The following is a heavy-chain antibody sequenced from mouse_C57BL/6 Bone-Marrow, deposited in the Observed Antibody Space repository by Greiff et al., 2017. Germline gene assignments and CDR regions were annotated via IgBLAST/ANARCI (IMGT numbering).Heavy chain of an antibody. J-gene: IGHJ3*01. CDR2: ISGGGGNT. V-gene: IGHV5-9*01. CDR3: ARGDYYGSSYVWFAY. D-gene: IGHD1-1*01. Sequence: DVMLVESGGGLVKPGGSLKLSCAASGFTFSSYTMSWVRQTPEKRLEWVATISGGGGNTYYPDSVKGRFTISRDNAKNTLYLQMSSLRSEDTALYYCARGDYYGSSYVWFAYWGQGTLVTVSA. CDR1: GFTFSSYT.